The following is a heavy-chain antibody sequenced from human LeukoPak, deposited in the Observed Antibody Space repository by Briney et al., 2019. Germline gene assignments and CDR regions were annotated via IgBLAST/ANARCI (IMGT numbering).Heavy chain of an antibody. Sequence: PGGSLRLSCAPSGFTFSSYWMHGVRQAPGKGLVWVSRINSDGSSTYYADSVKGRFSISRDNAKNTLYLQMNSLRAEDTAVYYCTRGYGDWFDPWGQGTLVTVSS. V-gene: IGHV3-74*01. J-gene: IGHJ5*02. D-gene: IGHD4-17*01. CDR1: GFTFSSYW. CDR2: INSDGSST. CDR3: TRGYGDWFDP.